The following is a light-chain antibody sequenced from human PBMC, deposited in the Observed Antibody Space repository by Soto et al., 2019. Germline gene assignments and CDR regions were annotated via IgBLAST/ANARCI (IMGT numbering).Light chain of an antibody. Sequence: EIVMTQSPVTLSVSPGERVTLSCRASQSVSSNLAWYQQKPGQAPSLLIYGAFTRATGIPARFSGTGSGTEFALPISSLQSEDFALYYCPQYNDWPLTFGQGTKV. CDR1: QSVSSN. V-gene: IGKV3-15*01. CDR2: GAF. J-gene: IGKJ1*01. CDR3: PQYNDWPLT.